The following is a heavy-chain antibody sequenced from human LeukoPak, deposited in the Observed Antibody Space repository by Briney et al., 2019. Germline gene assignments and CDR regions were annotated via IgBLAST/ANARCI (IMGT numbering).Heavy chain of an antibody. V-gene: IGHV1-69*05. CDR3: ARDSSSSYYYYYMDV. D-gene: IGHD6-6*01. CDR2: IIPIFGTA. Sequence: SVKVSCKASGGTFSSHAISWVRQAPGQGLEWMGRIIPIFGTANYAQKFQGRVTITTDESTSTAYMELSSLRSEDTAVYYCARDSSSSYYYYYMDVWGKGTTVTVSS. J-gene: IGHJ6*03. CDR1: GGTFSSHA.